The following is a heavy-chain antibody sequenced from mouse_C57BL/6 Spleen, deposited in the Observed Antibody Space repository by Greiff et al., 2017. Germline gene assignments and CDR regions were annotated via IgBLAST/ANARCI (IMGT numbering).Heavy chain of an antibody. CDR3: ARLGDFDY. Sequence: QVQLQQPGAELVRPGTSVKLSCKASGYTFTRYWMHWVKQRPGQGLEWIGVIDPSDSYTNYNQKFKGKATLTVDTSSSTAYMQLSSLTSEDSAVYYCARLGDFDYWGQGTTLTVSS. D-gene: IGHD4-1*01. V-gene: IGHV1-59*01. J-gene: IGHJ2*01. CDR1: GYTFTRYW. CDR2: IDPSDSYT.